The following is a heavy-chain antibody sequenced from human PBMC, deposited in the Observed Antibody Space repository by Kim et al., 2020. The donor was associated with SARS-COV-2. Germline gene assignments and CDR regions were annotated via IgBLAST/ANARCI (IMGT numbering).Heavy chain of an antibody. J-gene: IGHJ4*02. CDR3: ARDGYSSGWYVFDY. V-gene: IGHV1-69*01. Sequence: AQKFQGRVTITADESTSTAYMELSSLRSEDTAVYYCARDGYSSGWYVFDYWGQGTLVTVSS. D-gene: IGHD6-19*01.